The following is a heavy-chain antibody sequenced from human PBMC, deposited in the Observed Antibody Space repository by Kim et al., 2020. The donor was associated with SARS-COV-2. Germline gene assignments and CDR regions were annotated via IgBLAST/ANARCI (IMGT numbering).Heavy chain of an antibody. Sequence: GRLTISRDNSKNTLYLQMNSLRAEDTAVYYCAKGDQGYYDSSGYYSYGMDVWGQGTTVTVSS. D-gene: IGHD3-22*01. V-gene: IGHV3-23*01. CDR3: AKGDQGYYDSSGYYSYGMDV. J-gene: IGHJ6*02.